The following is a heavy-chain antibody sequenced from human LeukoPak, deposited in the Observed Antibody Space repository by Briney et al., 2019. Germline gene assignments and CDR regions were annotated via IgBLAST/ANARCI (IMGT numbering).Heavy chain of an antibody. CDR1: GYTFTNSD. V-gene: IGHV1-8*01. J-gene: IGHJ5*02. D-gene: IGHD4-23*01. CDR2: MNPNSGNT. Sequence: GASVKVSCKASGYTFTNSDINWVRQATGQGLEWMGWMNPNSGNTNYAQKFQGRVTMTRDTSISTAYMELSSLTSEDTAVYFCARSNYGGKRWFDPWGQGTLVIVSS. CDR3: ARSNYGGKRWFDP.